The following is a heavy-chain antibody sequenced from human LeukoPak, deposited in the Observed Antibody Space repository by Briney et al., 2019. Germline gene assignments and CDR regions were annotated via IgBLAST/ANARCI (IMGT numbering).Heavy chain of an antibody. V-gene: IGHV3-48*03. J-gene: IGHJ4*02. Sequence: QPGGSLRLSCAASGFTLSGYEMNWVRQAPGKGLEWVSYISSGGSTIHYADSVKGRFTISRDNSKNTLYLQMNSLRAGDTAVYYCAKEMKPWMHFDYWGQGTLVTVSS. CDR1: GFTLSGYE. D-gene: IGHD5-12*01. CDR2: ISSGGSTI. CDR3: AKEMKPWMHFDY.